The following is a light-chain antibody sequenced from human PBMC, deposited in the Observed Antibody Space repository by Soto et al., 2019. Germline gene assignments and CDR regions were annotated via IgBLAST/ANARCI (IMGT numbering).Light chain of an antibody. V-gene: IGKV3-20*01. J-gene: IGKJ2*01. Sequence: ESVLTQSPGPLSLSPGERATLSCRASQSVTNRYFAWYQQRPGQAPRLLIYGISNRATVIPDRFSGRGSWTDFTLTISRLETEDCVVDYCQQYSSLSHTSGQGTKLEVK. CDR2: GIS. CDR1: QSVTNRY. CDR3: QQYSSLSHT.